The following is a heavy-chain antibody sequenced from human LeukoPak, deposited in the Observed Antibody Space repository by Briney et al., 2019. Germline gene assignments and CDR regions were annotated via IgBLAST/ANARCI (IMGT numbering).Heavy chain of an antibody. CDR3: ATGYCSGTTCLYYYYMGV. CDR2: INPNSGGT. Sequence: GAPMKVSCKASGYTFTGYYIHWMRQAPGQGLEWMGWINPNSGGTTYAQKFQGRVTMTRDTSISTAYMELNRLRSDDTALYYCATGYCSGTTCLYYYYMGVWGTGTTVTVSS. J-gene: IGHJ6*03. D-gene: IGHD2-2*01. V-gene: IGHV1-2*02. CDR1: GYTFTGYY.